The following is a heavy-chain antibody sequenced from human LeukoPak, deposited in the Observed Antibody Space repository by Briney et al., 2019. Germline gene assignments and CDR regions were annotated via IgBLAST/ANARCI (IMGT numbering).Heavy chain of an antibody. D-gene: IGHD5-12*01. CDR1: GFTFSSYG. Sequence: GGSLRLSCAASGFTFSSYGMHWVRQAPGKGLEWVAVIWYDGRNKYYADSVKGRFTISRDNAKNSLYLQMNSLRAEDTAVYYCARDRELDIVATFFDYWGQGTLVTVSS. CDR3: ARDRELDIVATFFDY. V-gene: IGHV3-33*01. CDR2: IWYDGRNK. J-gene: IGHJ4*02.